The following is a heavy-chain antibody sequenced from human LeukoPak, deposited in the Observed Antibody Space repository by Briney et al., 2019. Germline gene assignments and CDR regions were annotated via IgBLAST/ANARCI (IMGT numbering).Heavy chain of an antibody. CDR1: GFAFSSYA. V-gene: IGHV3-30-3*01. D-gene: IGHD6-19*01. Sequence: GGSLRLSCAASGFAFSSYAMHWVRQAPGKGLEWVAVISYDGSNKYYADSVKGRFTISRDNSKNTLYLQMNSLRAEDTAVYYCARDRRQAGIAVAGTVDYWGQGTLVTVSS. J-gene: IGHJ4*02. CDR3: ARDRRQAGIAVAGTVDY. CDR2: ISYDGSNK.